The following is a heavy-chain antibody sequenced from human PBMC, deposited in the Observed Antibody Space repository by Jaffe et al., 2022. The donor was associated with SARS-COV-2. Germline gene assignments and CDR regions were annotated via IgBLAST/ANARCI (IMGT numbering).Heavy chain of an antibody. CDR3: ARDHGDYSESSVLGAIDL. Sequence: QLQLVESGGGVVQPGKSLRLSCGASGFILSSHGVHWVRQAPGKGLDWVAAIWYDTSNKLYSDSVKGRFTISRDNPRNLVFLHMNSLKVEDTAVYYCARDHGDYSESSVLGAIDLWGQGTMVTVSS. D-gene: IGHD6-19*01. CDR2: IWYDTSNK. V-gene: IGHV3-33*02. J-gene: IGHJ3*01. CDR1: GFILSSHG.